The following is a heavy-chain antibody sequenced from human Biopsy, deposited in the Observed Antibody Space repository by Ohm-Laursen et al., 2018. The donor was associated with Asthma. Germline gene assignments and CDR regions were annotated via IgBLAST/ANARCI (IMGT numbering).Heavy chain of an antibody. J-gene: IGHJ6*02. D-gene: IGHD5-12*01. CDR2: LIPVLGTP. CDR3: ARGYSGSDRIVYYYYGLDV. CDR1: GDSFSNYA. V-gene: IGHV1-69*13. Sequence: SVKVSCKASGDSFSNYAISWVRQAPGQGLEWMGGLIPVLGTPDHAQMFEGRVTITADESTSTAYMELSSLSSEDTAVYYCARGYSGSDRIVYYYYGLDVWGQGTTATVSS.